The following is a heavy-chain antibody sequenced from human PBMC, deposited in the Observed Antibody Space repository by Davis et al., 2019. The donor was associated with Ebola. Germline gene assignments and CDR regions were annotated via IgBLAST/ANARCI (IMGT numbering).Heavy chain of an antibody. D-gene: IGHD6-19*01. CDR2: IYYSGST. V-gene: IGHV4-61*01. CDR1: GGSFSSGSYY. Sequence: SETLSLTCTVSGGSFSSGSYYWSWIRQPPGKGLEWIGYIYYSGSTNYNPSLKSRVTISVDPPKNQFSLELGSVTAADTAVYYCARERVSSGWYGYYYGMDDWGKGTAVTVPS. J-gene: IGHJ6*04. CDR3: ARERVSSGWYGYYYGMDD.